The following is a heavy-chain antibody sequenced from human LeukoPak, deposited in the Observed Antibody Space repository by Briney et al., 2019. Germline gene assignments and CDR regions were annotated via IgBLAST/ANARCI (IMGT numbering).Heavy chain of an antibody. J-gene: IGHJ4*02. V-gene: IGHV6-1*01. CDR1: GDSVSSNSAA. CDR3: ARAPGAVAGKGGYYFDY. D-gene: IGHD6-19*01. CDR2: TYYRSKWYN. Sequence: SQTLSLTCAISGDSVSSNSAAWNWIRQSPSSGLEWLGRTYYRSKWYNDYAVSVKSRITINPDTSKNQFSLQLNSVTPEDTAVYYCARAPGAVAGKGGYYFDYWGQGTLVTVSS.